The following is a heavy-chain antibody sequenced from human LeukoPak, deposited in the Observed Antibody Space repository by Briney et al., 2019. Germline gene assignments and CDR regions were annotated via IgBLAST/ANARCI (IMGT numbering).Heavy chain of an antibody. V-gene: IGHV3-48*04. CDR2: ISGTLFSGHRTTT. CDR3: ARGKDRGLLEWFDS. D-gene: IGHD3-3*01. J-gene: IGHJ5*01. Sequence: PGGCLRLACAASGFAFSTFTVHWVGQVPGAGPKWISSISGTLFSGHRTTTYYADSVTGRFTISRDDAKNSLYLQMNGLRVEDTAIYYCARGKDRGLLEWFDSWGQGSLVTVSS. CDR1: GFAFSTFT.